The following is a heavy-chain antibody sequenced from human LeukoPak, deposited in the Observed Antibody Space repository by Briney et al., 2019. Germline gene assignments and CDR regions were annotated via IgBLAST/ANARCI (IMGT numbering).Heavy chain of an antibody. CDR1: GFTFSHVW. J-gene: IGHJ4*02. D-gene: IGHD2-2*01. CDR3: TTESYCSSTSCPGTFDF. CDR2: IKTKIDGGTT. V-gene: IGHV3-15*01. Sequence: GDSLRLSCEASGFTFSHVWMSWVRQAPGKGLEWVGRIKTKIDGGTTDYAAPVKGRFTISRDDSKNTLYLQINSLKTEDTAVYYCTTESYCSSTSCPGTFDFWGQGTLVTVSS.